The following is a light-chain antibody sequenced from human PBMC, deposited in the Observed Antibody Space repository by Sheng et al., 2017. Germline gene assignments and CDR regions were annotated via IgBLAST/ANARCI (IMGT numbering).Light chain of an antibody. V-gene: IGLV2-8*01. J-gene: IGLJ2*01. CDR1: SRDVGGYEY. CDR3: SSYAGSNKLI. Sequence: QSALTQPPSASGSPGQSVTISCTGTSRDVGGYEYVSWYQQHPGKVPKLMIYEVTKRPSGVPDRFSGSKSGNTASLTVSGLQAEDEADYYCSSYAGSNKLIFGGGTKLTVL. CDR2: EVT.